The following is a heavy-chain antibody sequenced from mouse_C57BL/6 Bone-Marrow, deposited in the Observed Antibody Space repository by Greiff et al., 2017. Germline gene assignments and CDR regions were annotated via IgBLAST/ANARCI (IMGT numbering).Heavy chain of an antibody. D-gene: IGHD1-1*01. CDR3: ARDAYAYYGSSWNWYFDV. V-gene: IGHV5-16*01. CDR2: ITYDGSST. CDR1: GFTFSDYY. J-gene: IGHJ1*03. Sequence: EVMLVESEGGLVQPGSSMTLSCTASGFTFSDYYMAWVRQVPEKGLEWVANITYDGSSTYYLDSLKSRFIISRDNAKNILYLQMSSLKSEDTATYYCARDAYAYYGSSWNWYFDVWGTGTTVTVSS.